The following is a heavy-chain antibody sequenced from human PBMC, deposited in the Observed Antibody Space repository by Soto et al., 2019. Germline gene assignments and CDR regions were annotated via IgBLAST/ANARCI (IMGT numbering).Heavy chain of an antibody. CDR3: ARDQQMGRLDP. J-gene: IGHJ5*02. CDR2: VYYTGTT. Sequence: WQTLSLTCSVSGGSISSYYWSWIRKPPGKGLEWIGYVYYTGTTKYNPSLKSRLTISVDTSKNQFSLRLNSVTAADTAIYYCARDQQMGRLDPWGQGTLVTVSS. CDR1: GGSISSYY. D-gene: IGHD3-10*01. V-gene: IGHV4-59*01.